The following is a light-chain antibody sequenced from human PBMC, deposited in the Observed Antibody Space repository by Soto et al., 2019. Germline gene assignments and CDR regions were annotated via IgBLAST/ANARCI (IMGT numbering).Light chain of an antibody. CDR2: SNN. V-gene: IGLV1-44*01. Sequence: QPVLTQPPSASGTPGQRVTISCSGSSSNIGSNTVNWYQQLPGTAPKLLIYSNNQRPSGVPDRFSGSKSGTSASLAISGLQSEDEADYYCEAWDDSLNGHWVFGGGTKLTVL. CDR1: SSNIGSNT. CDR3: EAWDDSLNGHWV. J-gene: IGLJ3*02.